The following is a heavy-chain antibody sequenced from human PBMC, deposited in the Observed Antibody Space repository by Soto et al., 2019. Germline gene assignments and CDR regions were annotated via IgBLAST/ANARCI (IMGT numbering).Heavy chain of an antibody. Sequence: PSETLSLTCAVSGGSIGTSAYYWGWIRQAPGKGLEWIGSINHRGNTYLSPSLKDRVTMSVDTSKNSFSLKLRSATAADTGLYYGSRRAPEGFDPWGQGTLVTVSS. CDR1: GGSIGTSAYY. J-gene: IGHJ5*02. CDR2: INHRGNT. CDR3: SRRAPEGFDP. V-gene: IGHV4-39*01.